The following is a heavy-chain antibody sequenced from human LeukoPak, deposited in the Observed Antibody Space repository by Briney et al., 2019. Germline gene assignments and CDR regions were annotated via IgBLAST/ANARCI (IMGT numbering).Heavy chain of an antibody. J-gene: IGHJ6*02. CDR3: ARVSGTPLRYYYYGMDV. CDR1: GGSISSYY. Sequence: PSETLSLTCTVSGGSISSYYWSWIRQPPGKGLEWIGYIYYSGSTNYNPSLKSRVTISVDTSKNQFSLKLSSVTAADTAVYYCARVSGTPLRYYYYGMDVWGQGTMVTVSS. V-gene: IGHV4-59*01. CDR2: IYYSGST. D-gene: IGHD1-26*01.